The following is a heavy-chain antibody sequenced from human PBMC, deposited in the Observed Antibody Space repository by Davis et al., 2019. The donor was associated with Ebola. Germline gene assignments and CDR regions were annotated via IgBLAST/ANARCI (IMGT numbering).Heavy chain of an antibody. D-gene: IGHD6-13*01. CDR2: ISYDGSNK. CDR1: GFTFSGYG. Sequence: GESLKISCAASGFTFSGYGMHWVRQAPGKGLEWVAVISYDGSNKYYADSVKGRFTISRDNSKNTLYLQMNSLRAEDTAVYYCAKETDQQYYYYGMDVWGKGTTVTVSS. CDR3: AKETDQQYYYYGMDV. J-gene: IGHJ6*04. V-gene: IGHV3-30*18.